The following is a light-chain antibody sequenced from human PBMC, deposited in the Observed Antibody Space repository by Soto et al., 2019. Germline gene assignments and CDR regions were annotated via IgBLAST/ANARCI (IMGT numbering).Light chain of an antibody. CDR3: QSYDSSLSGSV. CDR2: GNS. J-gene: IGLJ2*01. V-gene: IGLV1-40*01. CDR1: SSNIGAGYD. Sequence: QSVLTQPPSVSGAPGQRVTISCTGSSSNIGAGYDVHWYQQPPGTVPKLLIYGNSNRPSGVPDRFSGSKSGTSASLAITGLQAEDEADYYCQSYDSSLSGSVFGGGTKVTVL.